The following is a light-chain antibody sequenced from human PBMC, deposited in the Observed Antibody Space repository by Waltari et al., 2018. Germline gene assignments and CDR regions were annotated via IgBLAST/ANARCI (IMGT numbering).Light chain of an antibody. Sequence: DIQMTQSPSSLSASVGDRVTITCQASQDIRKNLNWFQQKPGKAPQVLIFDASNSQAAVPSRFSGSGSGTDFAFTISSLQPEDIGTYYCQQYANLPLSFGGVTRVEIK. CDR3: QQYANLPLS. CDR2: DAS. V-gene: IGKV1-33*01. CDR1: QDIRKN. J-gene: IGKJ4*01.